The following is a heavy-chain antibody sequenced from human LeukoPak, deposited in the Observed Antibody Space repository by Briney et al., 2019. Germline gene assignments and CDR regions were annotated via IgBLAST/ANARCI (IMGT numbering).Heavy chain of an antibody. CDR3: ARGGTAFDI. CDR1: GGSISSGHSS. D-gene: IGHD1-26*01. V-gene: IGHV4-30-2*01. J-gene: IGHJ3*02. CDR2: IYHSGST. Sequence: KPSQTLSLTCAVSGGSISSGHSSWNWFRQPPGKGLEWIGYIYHSGSTYYNPSLKSRVAISVDRSTNQCSLKLRSVTAADTALYYCARGGTAFDIWGQGTMVTVSS.